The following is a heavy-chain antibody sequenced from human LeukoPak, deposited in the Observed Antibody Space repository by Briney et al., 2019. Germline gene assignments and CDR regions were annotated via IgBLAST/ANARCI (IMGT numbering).Heavy chain of an antibody. CDR3: ARIRGWRYVDY. CDR2: IKQDGSER. Sequence: GGSLRLSCAASGFTSSSYWMRWVRQAPGKGLEWVADIKQDGSERYYVDSVKGRFTISRDNAKNSLYLQMNNLRVEDMAVYYCARIRGWRYVDYWGQGALVTVSS. V-gene: IGHV3-7*01. CDR1: GFTSSSYW. D-gene: IGHD6-19*01. J-gene: IGHJ4*02.